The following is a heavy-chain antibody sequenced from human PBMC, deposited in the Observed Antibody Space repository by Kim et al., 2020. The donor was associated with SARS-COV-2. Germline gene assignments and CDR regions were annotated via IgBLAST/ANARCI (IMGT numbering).Heavy chain of an antibody. J-gene: IGHJ4*02. CDR3: VRVRPGYCDY. Sequence: GGSLRLSCAASGFTFSDYYMNWIRQTPGEGLEWVSSIGTSDTPIYYADSVKGRFTISRDDAKNSLFLQMNSLTAEDTAIYYCVRVRPGYCDYWGQGTPVTVSA. V-gene: IGHV3-11*01. CDR2: IGTSDTPI. CDR1: GFTFSDYY. D-gene: IGHD3-9*01.